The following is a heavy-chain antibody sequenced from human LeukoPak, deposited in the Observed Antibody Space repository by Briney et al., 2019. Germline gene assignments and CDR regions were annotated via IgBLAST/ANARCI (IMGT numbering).Heavy chain of an antibody. CDR2: IKQDGSEK. CDR3: ARDAAYYDYVWGSYRSLGYFDY. Sequence: GGSLRLSCAASGFTFSSYWMSWVRQAPGKGLEWVANIKQDGSEKYYVESVKGRFTISRDNAKNSLYLQMNSLRAEDTAVYYCARDAAYYDYVWGSYRSLGYFDYWGQGTLVTVST. J-gene: IGHJ4*02. CDR1: GFTFSSYW. D-gene: IGHD3-16*02. V-gene: IGHV3-7*01.